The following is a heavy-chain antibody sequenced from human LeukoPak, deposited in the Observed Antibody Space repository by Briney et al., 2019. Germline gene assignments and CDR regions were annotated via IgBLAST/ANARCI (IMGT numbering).Heavy chain of an antibody. CDR1: GFTFSSYA. CDR2: ISYDSTNI. J-gene: IGHJ4*02. CDR3: ARDLPPLDY. V-gene: IGHV3-30*19. Sequence: GGSLRLSCAASGFTFSSYAMSWVRQAPGKGLQWVALISYDSTNIHYADSVRGRFTISRDNSKNTLYLQMNSLRDEDTAVYYCARDLPPLDYWGQGTLVTVSS.